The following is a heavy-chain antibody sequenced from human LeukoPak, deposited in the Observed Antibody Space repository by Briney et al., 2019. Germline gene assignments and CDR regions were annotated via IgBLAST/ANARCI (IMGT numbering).Heavy chain of an antibody. J-gene: IGHJ6*03. Sequence: GGSLRLSCTASGFIFSRYVMHWVRQVPGKGLEWVAFIRYDGSDKNYADSVKGRFTISRDNSKNMVNLQMNSLRPDDTAVYYCAKDKIPVAGVYLYYMDVWGKGTAVSVSS. CDR3: AKDKIPVAGVYLYYMDV. D-gene: IGHD6-19*01. CDR1: GFIFSRYV. CDR2: IRYDGSDK. V-gene: IGHV3-30*02.